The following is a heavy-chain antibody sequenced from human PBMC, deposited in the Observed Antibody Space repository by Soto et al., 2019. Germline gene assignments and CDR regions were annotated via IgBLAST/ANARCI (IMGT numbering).Heavy chain of an antibody. CDR1: GFTFSSYA. CDR3: AKGVTGGSYPLYYYGMDV. V-gene: IGHV3-23*01. CDR2: ISGSGGST. Sequence: GGSLRLSCAASGFTFSSYAMSWVRQAPGKGLEWVSAISGSGGSTYYADSVKGRFTISRDNSKNTLYLQMNSLRAEDTAVYYCAKGVTGGSYPLYYYGMDVWGQGTTVTVSS. D-gene: IGHD1-26*01. J-gene: IGHJ6*02.